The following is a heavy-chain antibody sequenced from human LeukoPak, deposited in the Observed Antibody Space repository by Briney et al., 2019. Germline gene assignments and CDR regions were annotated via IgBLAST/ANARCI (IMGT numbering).Heavy chain of an antibody. CDR3: GRDSRYYDSSGFSRGPLGY. V-gene: IGHV3-7*03. Sequence: GGSLRLSCAVSGFTFSNYWMSWVRQSPGKGLEWVASIKQDGSDKYYVDSVKGRFTISRDNAKDSLYLQMNSLRAEDTAVYYCGRDSRYYDSSGFSRGPLGYWGQGTLVIVSS. J-gene: IGHJ4*02. CDR2: IKQDGSDK. CDR1: GFTFSNYW. D-gene: IGHD3-22*01.